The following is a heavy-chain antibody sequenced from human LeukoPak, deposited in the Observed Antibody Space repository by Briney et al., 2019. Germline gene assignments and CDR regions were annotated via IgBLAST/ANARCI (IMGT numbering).Heavy chain of an antibody. CDR1: GFTFSDYY. Sequence: RGSLRLSCEASGFTFSDYYMNWVRQAPGKGLEWVSSISSSSSYIYYADSVKGRFTISRDNAKNSLYLQMNSLRAEDTAVYYCARDRRAGAADAFDIWGQGTMVTVSS. CDR3: ARDRRAGAADAFDI. CDR2: ISSSSSYI. V-gene: IGHV3-21*01. J-gene: IGHJ3*02. D-gene: IGHD1-26*01.